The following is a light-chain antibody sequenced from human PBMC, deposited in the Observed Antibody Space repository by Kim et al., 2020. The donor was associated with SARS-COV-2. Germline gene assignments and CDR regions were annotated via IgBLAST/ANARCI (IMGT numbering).Light chain of an antibody. Sequence: VSPGESATPPCRASQSMGSNLAWYQQNSGQAPRLLISGASIRATCIPVRFSGSGSGTEFTLTLSGLQSEDFAFYYCQQYGNWPPYTFGQGTKLEI. V-gene: IGKV3D-15*01. CDR2: GAS. J-gene: IGKJ2*01. CDR1: QSMGSN. CDR3: QQYGNWPPYT.